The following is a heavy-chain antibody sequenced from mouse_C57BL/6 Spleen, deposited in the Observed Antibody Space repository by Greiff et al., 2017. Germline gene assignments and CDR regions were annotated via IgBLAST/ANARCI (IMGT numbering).Heavy chain of an antibody. Sequence: QVQLQQSGAELVRPGASVKLSCKASGYTFTDYYINWVKQRPGQGLEWIARIYPGSGNTYYNEKFKGKATLTAEKSSSTAYMQLSSLTSEDSAVYFCAREGIYYGNGDYAMDYWGQGTSVTVSS. J-gene: IGHJ4*01. CDR3: AREGIYYGNGDYAMDY. D-gene: IGHD2-1*01. CDR2: IYPGSGNT. V-gene: IGHV1-76*01. CDR1: GYTFTDYY.